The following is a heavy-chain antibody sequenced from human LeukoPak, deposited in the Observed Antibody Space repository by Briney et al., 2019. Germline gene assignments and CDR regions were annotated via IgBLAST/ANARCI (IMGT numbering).Heavy chain of an antibody. CDR3: ASAPSMVRDHTRDY. CDR1: GFTFSRYA. V-gene: IGHV3-30-3*01. Sequence: QSGGSLRLSCAASGFTFSRYAMHWVRQAPGKGLEWVAVISYDGSNKYYADSVKGRFTISRDNSKNTLYLQMNSLRAEDTAVYYCASAPSMVRDHTRDYWGQGTLVTVSS. CDR2: ISYDGSNK. D-gene: IGHD3-10*01. J-gene: IGHJ4*02.